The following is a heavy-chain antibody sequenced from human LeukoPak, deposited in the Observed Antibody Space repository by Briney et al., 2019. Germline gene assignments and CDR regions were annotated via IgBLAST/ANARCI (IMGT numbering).Heavy chain of an antibody. CDR1: GGSISSGGYY. CDR2: IYHSGST. CDR3: ARDRQWRTDYAFDV. Sequence: SQTLSLTCTVSGGSISSGGYYWSWLRQPPGKGLEWIGYIYHSGSTYYNPSLKSRVTISVDRSKNQFFLKLSPVTAAATAVYYCARDRQWRTDYAFDVWGQGTMVTVSS. V-gene: IGHV4-30-2*01. D-gene: IGHD6-19*01. J-gene: IGHJ3*01.